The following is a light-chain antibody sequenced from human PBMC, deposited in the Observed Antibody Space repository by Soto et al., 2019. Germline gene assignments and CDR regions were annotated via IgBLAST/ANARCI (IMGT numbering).Light chain of an antibody. CDR3: CSYAGSDTFGYV. V-gene: IGLV2-11*01. J-gene: IGLJ1*01. CDR2: DVS. CDR1: SSDVGGYNY. Sequence: QPVLTQPRSVSGSPGQSVTISCTGTSSDVGGYNYVSWYQQHPGKAPKLMIYDVSKRPSGVPDRFSGSKSGNTASLTISGLQAEDEADYYCCSYAGSDTFGYVFGTGTKVTVL.